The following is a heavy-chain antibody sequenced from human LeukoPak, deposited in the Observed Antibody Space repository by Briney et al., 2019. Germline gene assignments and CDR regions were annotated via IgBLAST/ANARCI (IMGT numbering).Heavy chain of an antibody. CDR3: ARDLSMWGSSSSPDY. CDR2: IKQDGSEK. Sequence: PGGSLRLSCAASGFTFSSYWMSWVRQAPGKGLGWVANIKQDGSEKYYVDSVKGRFTISRDNAKNSLYLQMNSLRAEDTAVYYCARDLSMWGSSSSPDYWGQGTLVTVSS. CDR1: GFTFSSYW. V-gene: IGHV3-7*03. D-gene: IGHD6-6*01. J-gene: IGHJ4*02.